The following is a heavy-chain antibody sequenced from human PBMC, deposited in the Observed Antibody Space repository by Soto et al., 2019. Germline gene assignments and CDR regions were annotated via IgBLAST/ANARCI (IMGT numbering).Heavy chain of an antibody. CDR2: IKSKTDGGTT. CDR3: TTYWFIAGSLDY. Sequence: EVQLVESGGGLVKPGGSLRLSWAASGFTFSNAWMNWVRQAPGKGLEWVGRIKSKTDGGTTDYAAPVKGRFTISRDDSKNTLYLQMNSLKTEDTAVYYCTTYWFIAGSLDYWGQGTVVTVSS. V-gene: IGHV3-15*07. D-gene: IGHD3-10*01. CDR1: GFTFSNAW. J-gene: IGHJ4*02.